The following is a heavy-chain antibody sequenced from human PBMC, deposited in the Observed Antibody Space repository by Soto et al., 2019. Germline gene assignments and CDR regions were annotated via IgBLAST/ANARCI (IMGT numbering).Heavy chain of an antibody. CDR3: AREPLELELHY. D-gene: IGHD1-7*01. V-gene: IGHV3-21*01. CDR2: ISSSSSYI. J-gene: IGHJ4*02. Sequence: EVQLVESGGGLVKPGGSLRLSCAVSGFTFSNYNMNWVRQAPGKGLEWVSSISSSSSYIYYADSVKGRFTISRDNAKNSLYLQMNSLRAEGTAVYYCAREPLELELHYWGQGTLVTVSS. CDR1: GFTFSNYN.